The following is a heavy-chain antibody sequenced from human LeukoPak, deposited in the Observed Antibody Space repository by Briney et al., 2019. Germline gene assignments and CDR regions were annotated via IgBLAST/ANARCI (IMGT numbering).Heavy chain of an antibody. Sequence: GGSLRLSCAASGFTFSSYAMSWVRQAPGKGLEWVSAISGSGGSTYCADSVKGRFTISRDNSKNTLYLQMNSLRAEDTAVYYCAKARTYSSGWYWAYRGQGTLVTVSS. CDR3: AKARTYSSGWYWAY. D-gene: IGHD6-19*01. CDR1: GFTFSSYA. J-gene: IGHJ4*02. V-gene: IGHV3-23*01. CDR2: ISGSGGST.